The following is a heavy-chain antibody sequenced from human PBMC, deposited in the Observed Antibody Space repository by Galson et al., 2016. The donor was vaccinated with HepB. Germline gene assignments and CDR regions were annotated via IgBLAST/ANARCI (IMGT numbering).Heavy chain of an antibody. Sequence: SLRLSCAASGFTFSNYAMYWVRQAPGKGLYWVAIVWFDGSHKYYADSVKGRFTISRDNSKNTLFLQMNSLRAEDTAVYYCARAYGDYVAAYFDYWGQGTLVTVSS. V-gene: IGHV3-33*01. J-gene: IGHJ4*02. CDR3: ARAYGDYVAAYFDY. CDR2: VWFDGSHK. CDR1: GFTFSNYA. D-gene: IGHD4-17*01.